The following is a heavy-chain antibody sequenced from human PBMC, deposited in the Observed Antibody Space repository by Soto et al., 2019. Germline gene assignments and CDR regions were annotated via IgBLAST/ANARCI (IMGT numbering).Heavy chain of an antibody. D-gene: IGHD3-3*01. J-gene: IGHJ6*03. CDR2: IKQDGSEK. CDR3: AREVSYDFWSGYHAYYYYYMDV. V-gene: IGHV3-7*01. Sequence: GGSLRLSCAASGFTFSSYWMSWVRQAPGKGLEWVANIKQDGSEKYYVDSVKGRFTISRDNAKNSLYLQMNSLRAEDTAVYYCAREVSYDFWSGYHAYYYYYMDVWGKGTTVTVSS. CDR1: GFTFSSYW.